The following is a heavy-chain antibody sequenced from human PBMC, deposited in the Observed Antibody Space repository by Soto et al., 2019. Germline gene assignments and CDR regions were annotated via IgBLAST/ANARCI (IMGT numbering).Heavy chain of an antibody. V-gene: IGHV3-33*01. CDR1: GFTFSSYG. CDR3: ASGYSGYDFAFDI. J-gene: IGHJ3*02. D-gene: IGHD5-12*01. Sequence: GGSLRLSCAASGFTFSSYGMHWVRQAPGKGLEWVAVIWYDGSNKYYADSVKGRFTISRDNSKNTLYLQMNSLRAEDTAAYYCASGYSGYDFAFDIWGQGTMVTVSS. CDR2: IWYDGSNK.